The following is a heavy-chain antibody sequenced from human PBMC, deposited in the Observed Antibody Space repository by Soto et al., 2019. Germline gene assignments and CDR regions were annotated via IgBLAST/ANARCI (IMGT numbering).Heavy chain of an antibody. CDR2: IYYSGST. Sequence: PSETLSLTCTVSGGSISSSSYYWGWIRQPPGKGLEWIGSIYYSGSTYYNPSLKSRVTISVDTSKNQFSLKLSSVTAADTAVYYCARRSGRRRGDYFDYWGQGTLVTVSS. CDR3: ARRSGRRRGDYFDY. D-gene: IGHD1-26*01. V-gene: IGHV4-39*01. J-gene: IGHJ4*02. CDR1: GGSISSSSYY.